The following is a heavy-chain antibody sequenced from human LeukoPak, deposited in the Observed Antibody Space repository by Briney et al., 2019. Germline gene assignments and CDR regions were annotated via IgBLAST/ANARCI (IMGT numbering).Heavy chain of an antibody. CDR3: ARGLGSSPANWFDP. J-gene: IGHJ5*02. Sequence: SETLSLTCAVYGGSFSGYYWSWIRQPPGKGLEWIGEINHSGSTNYNPSLKSRVTISVDTSENQFSLKLSSVTAADTAVYYCARGLGSSPANWFDPWGQGTLVTVSS. CDR2: INHSGST. V-gene: IGHV4-34*01. D-gene: IGHD6-6*01. CDR1: GGSFSGYY.